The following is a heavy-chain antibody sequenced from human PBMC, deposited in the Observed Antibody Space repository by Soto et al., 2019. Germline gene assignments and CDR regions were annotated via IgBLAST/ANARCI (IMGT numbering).Heavy chain of an antibody. CDR2: IIPIFGTA. D-gene: IGHD6-13*01. J-gene: IGHJ4*02. CDR3: ARDDGSSWYGVGGPFDY. Sequence: QVQLVQSGAEVKKPGSSVKVSCKASGGTFSSYAISWVRQAPGQGLEWMGGIIPIFGTANYAQKFQGRVTITADESTSTAYMEPSSLRSEDTAVYYCARDDGSSWYGVGGPFDYWGQGTLVTVSS. CDR1: GGTFSSYA. V-gene: IGHV1-69*01.